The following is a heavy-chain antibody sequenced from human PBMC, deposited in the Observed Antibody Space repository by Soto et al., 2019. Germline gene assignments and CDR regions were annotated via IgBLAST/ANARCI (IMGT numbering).Heavy chain of an antibody. CDR3: ARGRGYCTNGVCSPPGRHRRAAFDI. CDR2: IHHSGST. V-gene: IGHV4-34*01. CDR1: GVSFSGYY. J-gene: IGHJ3*02. D-gene: IGHD2-8*01. Sequence: QVQLQQWGAGLLKPSETLSLTCAVYGVSFSGYYWSWIRQPPGKVLEWIGEIHHSGSTKYNPSLKSRVTMSVDSAKNQFSLRLRSVIAADTAVYYCARGRGYCTNGVCSPPGRHRRAAFDIWGQGTMVTVSS.